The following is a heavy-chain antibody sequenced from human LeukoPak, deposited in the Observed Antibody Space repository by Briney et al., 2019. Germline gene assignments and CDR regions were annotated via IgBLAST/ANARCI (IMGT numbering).Heavy chain of an antibody. J-gene: IGHJ6*02. CDR3: ARDSVAAIGTGYYYYGMDV. V-gene: IGHV4-59*01. Sequence: PSETLSLTCTVSGGSISSYYWSWIRQPPGKGLEWIGYTYNIGSTNYNPSLKSRVTISVDTSKNQFSLKLSSVTAADTAVYYCARDSVAAIGTGYYYYGMDVWGQGTTVTVSS. CDR2: TYNIGST. CDR1: GGSISSYY. D-gene: IGHD1-1*01.